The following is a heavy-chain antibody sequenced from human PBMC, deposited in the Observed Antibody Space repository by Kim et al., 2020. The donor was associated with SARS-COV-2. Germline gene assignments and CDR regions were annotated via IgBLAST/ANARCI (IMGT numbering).Heavy chain of an antibody. V-gene: IGHV3-66*01. Sequence: GGSLRLSCAASGFSVSTFYMTWVRQAPGKGLEWAPVFWRGGATFYEDPVKGGFTTSRENSKNTLYFQITSLREEDTGVFNCTRDQVVVYWSWAQGTLVTV. CDR2: FWRGGAT. CDR1: GFSVSTFY. D-gene: IGHD2-8*02. CDR3: TRDQVVVYWS. J-gene: IGHJ4*02.